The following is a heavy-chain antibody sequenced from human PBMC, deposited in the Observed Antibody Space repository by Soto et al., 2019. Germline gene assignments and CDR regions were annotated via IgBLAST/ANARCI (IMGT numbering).Heavy chain of an antibody. CDR1: GGSISRCGYY. CDR3: ARDRITMVRGVIIGYYYYGMDV. CDR2: IYYSGST. D-gene: IGHD3-10*01. V-gene: IGHV4-31*03. Sequence: SETLSLPCTVSGGSISRCGYYWSWIRQHPGKGLEWIGYIYYSGSTYYNPSLKSRVTISVDTSKNQCSLKLSSVTAADTAVYYCARDRITMVRGVIIGYYYYGMDVWGQGTTVTVSS. J-gene: IGHJ6*02.